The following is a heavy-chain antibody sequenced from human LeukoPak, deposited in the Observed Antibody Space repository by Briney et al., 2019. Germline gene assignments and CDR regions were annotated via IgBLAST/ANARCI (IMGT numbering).Heavy chain of an antibody. CDR2: INWNSDSI. D-gene: IGHD4-17*01. J-gene: IGHJ4*02. CDR3: AKADYGDYVPSDY. V-gene: IGHV3-9*01. Sequence: GGSLRLSCTASGFTFDDYAMHWVRQVPGKGLEWVSGINWNSDSIGYADSVKGRFTTSRDNAKNTLYLQMNSLRAEDTAVYYCAKADYGDYVPSDYWGQGTLVTVSS. CDR1: GFTFDDYA.